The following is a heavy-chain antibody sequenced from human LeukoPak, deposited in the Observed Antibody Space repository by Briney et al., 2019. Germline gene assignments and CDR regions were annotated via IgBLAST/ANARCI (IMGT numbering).Heavy chain of an antibody. J-gene: IGHJ4*02. D-gene: IGHD6-13*01. CDR1: GGSISSSSYY. CDR2: IYYSGST. CDR3: ASAAAGTIDY. V-gene: IGHV4-39*07. Sequence: PSETLSLTCTVSGGSISSSSYYWGCIRQPPGKGLEWIGSIYYSGSTYYNPSLKSRVTVSVDTSKNQFSLTLSSVTAADTAVYYCASAAAGTIDYWGQGTLVTVSS.